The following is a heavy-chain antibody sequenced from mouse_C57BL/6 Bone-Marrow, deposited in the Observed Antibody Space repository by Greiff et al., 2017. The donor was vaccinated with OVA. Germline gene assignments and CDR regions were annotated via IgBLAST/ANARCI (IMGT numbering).Heavy chain of an antibody. CDR1: GYTFTSYW. J-gene: IGHJ1*03. Sequence: VQLQQPGAELVKPGASVKMSCKASGYTFTSYWITWVKQRPGQGLEWIGDIYPGSGSTNYNEKFKSKATLTVDTSSSTAYMQLSTLTSEDSAVYYCARNFYWYFDVWGTGTTVTVSS. V-gene: IGHV1-55*01. CDR3: ARNFYWYFDV. CDR2: IYPGSGST.